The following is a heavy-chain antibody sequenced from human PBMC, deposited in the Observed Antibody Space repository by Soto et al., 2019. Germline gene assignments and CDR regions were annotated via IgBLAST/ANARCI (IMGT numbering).Heavy chain of an antibody. CDR3: ATSYGSGYRAFDY. Sequence: QVRLVQSGAEVKSPGSSVKVSCKASGDTFSFYSINWVRQAPGLGLEWMGRANPILSMSNYAQRFQGRVTMTADKSTSTAYMELSGLRSEDTAMYYCATSYGSGYRAFDYWGQGALVTVSS. D-gene: IGHD3-10*01. J-gene: IGHJ4*02. CDR1: GDTFSFYS. V-gene: IGHV1-69*04. CDR2: ANPILSMS.